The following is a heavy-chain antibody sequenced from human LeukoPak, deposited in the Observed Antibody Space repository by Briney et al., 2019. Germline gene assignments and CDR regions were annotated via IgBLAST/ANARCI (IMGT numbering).Heavy chain of an antibody. Sequence: GGSLRLSCAASGFTCSDYSMNWVRQAPGKGLEWVSYISSSGFTINYADSVKGRFTISRDNAKNSLYLQMNSLRAEDTAVYYCARDPGDYFDYWGQGTLVTVSS. J-gene: IGHJ4*02. CDR1: GFTCSDYS. D-gene: IGHD4-17*01. CDR3: ARDPGDYFDY. V-gene: IGHV3-48*04. CDR2: ISSSGFTI.